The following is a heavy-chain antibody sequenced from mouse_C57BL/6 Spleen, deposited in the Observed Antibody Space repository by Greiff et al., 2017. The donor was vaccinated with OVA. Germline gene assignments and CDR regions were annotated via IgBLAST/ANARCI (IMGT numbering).Heavy chain of an antibody. D-gene: IGHD1-1*02. J-gene: IGHJ2*01. CDR1: GYTFTDYY. CDR2: INPNNGGT. V-gene: IGHV1-26*01. CDR3: ARNYALDY. Sequence: EVQLQQSGPELVKPGASVKISCKASGYTFTDYYMNWVKQSHGKSLEWIGDINPNNGGTSYNQKFKGKATLTVDKSSSTAYMELRSLTAEDSAVYSCARNYALDYWGQGTTLTVSS.